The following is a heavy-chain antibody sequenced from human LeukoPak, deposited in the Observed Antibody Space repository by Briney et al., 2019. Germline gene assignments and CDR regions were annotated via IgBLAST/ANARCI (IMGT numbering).Heavy chain of an antibody. J-gene: IGHJ4*02. V-gene: IGHV3-23*01. Sequence: AVSLRLSCAASGSTFSRYAMSWVRQAPGKGLEWLSAISESDGSTYYADSVKGRFTISRDNSKNTLYLQMNSLGADDTAVYFCAKDISQGYTFGSIEEDYWGQGTLVTVSS. CDR2: ISESDGST. CDR1: GSTFSRYA. CDR3: AKDISQGYTFGSIEEDY. D-gene: IGHD5-18*01.